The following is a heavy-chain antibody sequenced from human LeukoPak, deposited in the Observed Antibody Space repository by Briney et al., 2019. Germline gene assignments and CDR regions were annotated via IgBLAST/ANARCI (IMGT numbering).Heavy chain of an antibody. J-gene: IGHJ4*02. D-gene: IGHD1-26*01. CDR1: GFTFSSYE. CDR3: ARGDSGSYYFDY. V-gene: IGHV3-48*03. CDR2: ISSSGSTI. Sequence: GGSLRLSCATSGFTFSSYEMNWVRQAPGKGLEWVSYISSSGSTIYYADSVKGRFTISRDNAKNSLYLQMNSLRAEDTAVYYCARGDSGSYYFDYWGQGTLVTVSS.